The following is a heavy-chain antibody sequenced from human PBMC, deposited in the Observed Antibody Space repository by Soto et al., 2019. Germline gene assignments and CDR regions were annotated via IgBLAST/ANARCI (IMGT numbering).Heavy chain of an antibody. V-gene: IGHV3-30-3*01. CDR3: ERDEFQDMLDY. D-gene: IGHD2-8*01. J-gene: IGHJ4*02. CDR1: GFTFSSYA. Sequence: PGGSLRLSCAASGFTFSSYAMHWVRQAPGKGLEWVAVISYDGSNKYYADSVKGRFTISRDNSKNTLYLQMNSLRAEDTAVYYCERDEFQDMLDYWGQGTLVTFSS. CDR2: ISYDGSNK.